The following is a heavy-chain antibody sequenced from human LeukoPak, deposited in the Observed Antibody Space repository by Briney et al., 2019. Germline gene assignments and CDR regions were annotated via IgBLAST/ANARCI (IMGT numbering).Heavy chain of an antibody. Sequence: ASVKVSCKASGYTFTSYGISWVRQAPGQGLEWMGWISAYNGNTNYAQKLQGRVTMTTDTSTSTAYMELSSLRSEDTAVYYCARDRGYYDSSGHDYWGQGTLVTVSS. CDR3: ARDRGYYDSSGHDY. CDR1: GYTFTSYG. D-gene: IGHD3-22*01. J-gene: IGHJ4*02. CDR2: ISAYNGNT. V-gene: IGHV1-18*01.